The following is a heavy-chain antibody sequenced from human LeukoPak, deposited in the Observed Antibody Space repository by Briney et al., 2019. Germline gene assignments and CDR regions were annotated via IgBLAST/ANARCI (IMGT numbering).Heavy chain of an antibody. Sequence: PGGSLRLSCAASGFTFSDYYMSWIRQAPGKGLEWVSYISSSGSTIYYADSVKGRFTISRDNAKNSLYLQMNSLRAEDTAVYYCVKWPMVRGRFDYYGMDVWGQGTTVTVSS. CDR3: VKWPMVRGRFDYYGMDV. V-gene: IGHV3-11*01. CDR2: ISSSGSTI. CDR1: GFTFSDYY. J-gene: IGHJ6*02. D-gene: IGHD3-10*01.